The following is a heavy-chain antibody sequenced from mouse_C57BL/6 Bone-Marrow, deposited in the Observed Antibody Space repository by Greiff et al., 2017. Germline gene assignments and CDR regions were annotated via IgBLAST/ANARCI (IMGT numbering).Heavy chain of an antibody. CDR2: ISNGGGST. D-gene: IGHD1-1*01. CDR3: ARGDYYGNYFDY. CDR1: GFTFSDYY. Sequence: EVQGVESGGGLVQPGGSLKLSCAASGFTFSDYYMYWVRQTPEKRLEWVAYISNGGGSTYYPDTVKGRFTISRDNAKKTLYLQMSRLKSEDTAMYYCARGDYYGNYFDYWGQGTTLTVSS. V-gene: IGHV5-12*01. J-gene: IGHJ2*01.